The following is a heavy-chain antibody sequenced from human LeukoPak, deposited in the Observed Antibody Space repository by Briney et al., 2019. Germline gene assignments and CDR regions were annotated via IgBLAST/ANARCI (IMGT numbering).Heavy chain of an antibody. CDR2: VSYLGDNT. Sequence: GGSLRLSCAASGLTFSDHAMSWVRQAPREGLEWVSSVSYLGDNTFYAHSVKGRFTISRDNSKNTLYLQMSSLRAEDTAVYYCAKVRQGGVIDSNDYWGQGTLVTVSS. J-gene: IGHJ4*02. CDR3: AKVRQGGVIDSNDY. CDR1: GLTFSDHA. D-gene: IGHD3-16*02. V-gene: IGHV3-23*01.